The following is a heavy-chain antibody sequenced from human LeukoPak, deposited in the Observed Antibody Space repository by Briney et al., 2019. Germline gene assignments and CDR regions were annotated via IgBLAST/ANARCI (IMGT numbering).Heavy chain of an antibody. D-gene: IGHD1-26*01. Sequence: PSETLSLTCTVSGGSISSHYWSWIRQPPGKGLEWIGYIHYSGSTNYNPSLKSRVTISVDTSKNQFSLRLSSVTAADTAVYYCARRAGTLRSNYYYYYMDVWGKGTTVTVSS. CDR1: GGSISSHY. CDR2: IHYSGST. V-gene: IGHV4-59*11. CDR3: ARRAGTLRSNYYYYYMDV. J-gene: IGHJ6*03.